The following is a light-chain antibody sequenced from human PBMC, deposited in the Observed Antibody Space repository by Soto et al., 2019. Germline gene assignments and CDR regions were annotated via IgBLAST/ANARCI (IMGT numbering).Light chain of an antibody. CDR1: QSVSSTY. V-gene: IGKV3-20*01. CDR3: QQCSRSPTT. J-gene: IGKJ2*01. Sequence: EIVLTQSPGTLSLSLGGRATLSCRASQSVSSTYFAWYQQKPGQAPRLLIYGASTRATGIPERFSGSGSETAFALTISRLEPEDFAIYYCQQCSRSPTTFGQGTKLEIQ. CDR2: GAS.